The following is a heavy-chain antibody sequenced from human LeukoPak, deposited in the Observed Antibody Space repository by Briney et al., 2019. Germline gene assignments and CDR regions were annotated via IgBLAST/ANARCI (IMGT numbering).Heavy chain of an antibody. Sequence: SGGSLRLSCAASGFTFSSYWMSWVRQAPGKGLEWVANIKQDGSEKYYVDSVKGRFTISRDNAKNSLYLQMNSLRAEDTAVYYCARGSSSGWYSYYHGMDVWGQGTTVTVSS. V-gene: IGHV3-7*01. CDR3: ARGSSSGWYSYYHGMDV. CDR2: IKQDGSEK. J-gene: IGHJ6*02. CDR1: GFTFSSYW. D-gene: IGHD6-19*01.